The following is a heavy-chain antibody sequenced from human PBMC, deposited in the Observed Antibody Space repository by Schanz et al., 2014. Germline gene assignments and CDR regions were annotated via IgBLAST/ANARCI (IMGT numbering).Heavy chain of an antibody. CDR2: ISSTSTYI. V-gene: IGHV3-21*02. Sequence: EVQLVTSGGDLVQPGGSLRLSCAASGFTFSKAWMIWVRQAPGKGLEWVSSISSTSTYINYADSVKGRFTISRDNSKNTLYLQMNSLRAEDTAVYYCARDRQQLVGRIGYYYGMDVWGQGTTVTVSS. J-gene: IGHJ6*02. CDR1: GFTFSKAW. D-gene: IGHD6-13*01. CDR3: ARDRQQLVGRIGYYYGMDV.